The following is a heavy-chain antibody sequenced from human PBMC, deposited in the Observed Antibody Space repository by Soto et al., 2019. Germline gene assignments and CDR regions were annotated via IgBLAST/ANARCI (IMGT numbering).Heavy chain of an antibody. CDR1: GYTFTRYH. Sequence: GAAVKVSCKACGYTFTRYHIHWVRQAPGQGLEWMGLIDPSGGSTTYAQNFQDRVTMTRDTSTSIVYMELSSLRSEDTAVYHCARGIYYGTDAWGQGTTVTVSS. V-gene: IGHV1-46*01. CDR2: IDPSGGST. J-gene: IGHJ6*02. CDR3: ARGIYYGTDA.